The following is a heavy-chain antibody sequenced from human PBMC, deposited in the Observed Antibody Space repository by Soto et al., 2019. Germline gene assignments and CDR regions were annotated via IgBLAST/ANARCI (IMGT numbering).Heavy chain of an antibody. V-gene: IGHV1-69*13. CDR3: ASWLKGPDIGNYYYGMDV. CDR1: GGAFSDYA. J-gene: IGHJ6*02. Sequence: GASVKVSCKASGGAFSDYAFSWVRQAPGQGLEWLGGIMPILRAPDYAQKFQGRVTITADEFTRTAYMEMNSLRSEDTAVYYCASWLKGPDIGNYYYGMDVWGQGTTVTVSS. CDR2: IMPILRAP. D-gene: IGHD2-15*01.